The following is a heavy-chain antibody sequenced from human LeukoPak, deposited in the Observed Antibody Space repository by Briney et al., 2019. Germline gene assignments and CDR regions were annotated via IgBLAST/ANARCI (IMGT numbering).Heavy chain of an antibody. J-gene: IGHJ4*02. Sequence: SVTVSCKASGGTFSTYAISWVRQAPGRGLEWVGRIVPILGTANYAQNFQGRVTITADRSTTTAYMELSSLRSEDTAVYYCARVPQGSSWPYYFDYWGQGTLVTVSS. CDR3: ARVPQGSSWPYYFDY. V-gene: IGHV1-69*04. D-gene: IGHD6-13*01. CDR2: IVPILGTA. CDR1: GGTFSTYA.